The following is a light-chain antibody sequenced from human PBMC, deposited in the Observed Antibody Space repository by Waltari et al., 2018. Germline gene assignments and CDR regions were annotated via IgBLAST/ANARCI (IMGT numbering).Light chain of an antibody. V-gene: IGKV3-11*01. CDR2: DAS. J-gene: IGKJ5*01. Sequence: EIVLTQSPATLSLSPGERATLSYRASQTIATSLTWYQQKFGQAPRLVIYDASHRATGIPARFSGSGSGTDFTLTISSLEPEDFAVYYCQQGSNWLITFGQGTRLEIK. CDR3: QQGSNWLIT. CDR1: QTIATS.